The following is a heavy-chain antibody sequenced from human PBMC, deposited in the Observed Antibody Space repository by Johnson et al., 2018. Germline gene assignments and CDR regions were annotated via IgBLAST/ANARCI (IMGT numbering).Heavy chain of an antibody. V-gene: IGHV3-30*18. D-gene: IGHD5-12*01. J-gene: IGHJ2*01. CDR2: TLYDGSHQ. CDR1: GFTFSNFD. Sequence: VQLVESGGGVVQPGRSLRLSCAASGFTFSNFDMHWVRQAPGRGLEWLAATLYDGSHQYFADSVKGRFTLSRDNSKNTVDLQRNSLTAEDTAMYYCAKGGPYIGYVRHWYFDLWGRGTLVTVSS. CDR3: AKGGPYIGYVRHWYFDL.